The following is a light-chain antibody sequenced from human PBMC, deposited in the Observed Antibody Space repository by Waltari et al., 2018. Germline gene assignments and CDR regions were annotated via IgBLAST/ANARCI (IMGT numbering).Light chain of an antibody. CDR1: QTVSTIA. J-gene: IGKJ4*01. Sequence: CRASQTVSTIALSWYQQKPGQAPRVLIYSTYNRATGIPDRFSGSGSGTDFTLTINRLAPEDFAMYYCQQYDGIVVTFGGGTNVEI. CDR2: STY. CDR3: QQYDGIVVT. V-gene: IGKV3-20*01.